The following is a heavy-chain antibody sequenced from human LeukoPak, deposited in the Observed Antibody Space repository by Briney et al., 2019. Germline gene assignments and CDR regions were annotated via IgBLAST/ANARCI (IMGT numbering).Heavy chain of an antibody. V-gene: IGHV4-31*03. CDR3: ARTNLIVWFDP. CDR2: IYYSGST. Sequence: SETLSLTCTVSGGSISSGGYYWSWIRQHPGKGLEWIGYIYYSGSTYYNPSLKSRVTISVDTSENQFSLKLSSVTAADTAVYYCARTNLIVWFDPWGQGTLVTVSS. D-gene: IGHD2-21*01. CDR1: GGSISSGGYY. J-gene: IGHJ5*02.